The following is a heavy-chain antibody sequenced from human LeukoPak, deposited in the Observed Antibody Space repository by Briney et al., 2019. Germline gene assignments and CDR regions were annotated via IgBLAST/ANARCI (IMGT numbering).Heavy chain of an antibody. CDR3: ARHRIAAVDDAFDI. CDR1: GGSIGSSSYY. J-gene: IGHJ3*02. CDR2: IYYSGST. V-gene: IGHV4-39*01. D-gene: IGHD6-13*01. Sequence: SETLSLTCTVSGGSIGSSSYYWGWIRQPPGKGLEWIGSIYYSGSTYYIPSLKSRVTISVDTSKNQFSLKLSSMTAADTAVYYCARHRIAAVDDAFDIWGQGAMVTVSS.